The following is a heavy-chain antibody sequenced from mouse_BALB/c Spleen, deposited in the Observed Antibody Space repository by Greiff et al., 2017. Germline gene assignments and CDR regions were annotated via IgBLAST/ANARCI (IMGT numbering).Heavy chain of an antibody. CDR2: IYPSDSYT. D-gene: IGHD2-10*02. V-gene: IGHV1-69*02. CDR3: TRREYGNYGAMDY. Sequence: QVQLKQPGAELVRPGASVKLSCKASGYTFTSYWINWVKQRPGQGLEWIGNIYPSDSYTNYNQKFKDKATLTVDKSSSTAYMQLSSPTSEDSAVYYCTRREYGNYGAMDYWGQGTSVTVSS. CDR1: GYTFTSYW. J-gene: IGHJ4*01.